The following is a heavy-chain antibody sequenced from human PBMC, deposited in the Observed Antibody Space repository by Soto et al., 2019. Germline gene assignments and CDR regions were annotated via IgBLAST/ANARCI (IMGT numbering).Heavy chain of an antibody. CDR3: ASGDYADNWFDP. CDR1: GYTFSSYG. D-gene: IGHD4-17*01. J-gene: IGHJ5*02. Sequence: ASGKVSWKGSGYTFSSYGISWGRHDPGQGLTWMEWLSAYNGNTNYAQKLQGSVTMTTDTSTSTAYMELRSLRSDDTAVYYCASGDYADNWFDPWGQGTLVTVSS. CDR2: LSAYNGNT. V-gene: IGHV1-18*01.